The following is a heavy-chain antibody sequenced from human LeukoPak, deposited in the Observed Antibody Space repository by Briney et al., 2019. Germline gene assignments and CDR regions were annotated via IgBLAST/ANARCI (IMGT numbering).Heavy chain of an antibody. CDR2: IYYSGST. Sequence: SETLSLTCTVSGGSISSYYWSWIRQPPGKGLEWIGYIYYSGSTNYNPSLKSRVTISVDTSKNQFSLKLTSVTAADTAVYYCARDPGYDFWSGYSDYWGQGTLVTVSS. D-gene: IGHD3-3*01. CDR1: GGSISSYY. CDR3: ARDPGYDFWSGYSDY. J-gene: IGHJ4*02. V-gene: IGHV4-59*12.